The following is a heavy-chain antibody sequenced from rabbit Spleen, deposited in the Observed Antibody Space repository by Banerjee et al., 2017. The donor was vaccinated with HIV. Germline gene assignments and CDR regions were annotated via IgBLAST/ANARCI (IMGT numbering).Heavy chain of an antibody. D-gene: IGHD8-1*01. CDR2: IGVGVTYTT. V-gene: IGHV1S45*01. CDR3: ARDSGTSFSSYGMDL. J-gene: IGHJ6*01. Sequence: QEHLEESGGDLVKPGASLTLTCTASGFDFSRTGVSWVRQAPGKGLEWIACIGVGVTYTTYYATWAKGRFTISKTSSTTVTLQMTSLTAADTATYFCARDSGTSFSSYGMDLWGPGTLVTV. CDR1: GFDFSRTG.